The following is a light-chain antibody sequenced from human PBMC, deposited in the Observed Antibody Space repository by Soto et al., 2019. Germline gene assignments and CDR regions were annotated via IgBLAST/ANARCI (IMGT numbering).Light chain of an antibody. CDR2: AAS. Sequence: DIQMTQSPSSLSASVGDRVTITCRASQSISSYLNWYQQKPGKAPKLLIYAASSLQSGVPSRFSGIGSGTDFPLTISSLQPEDFATYYCHQSYSTPPYTFGQGTKLEIK. V-gene: IGKV1-39*01. CDR3: HQSYSTPPYT. J-gene: IGKJ2*01. CDR1: QSISSY.